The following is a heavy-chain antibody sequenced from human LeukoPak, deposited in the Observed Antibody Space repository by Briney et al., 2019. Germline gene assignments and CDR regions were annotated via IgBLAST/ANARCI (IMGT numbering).Heavy chain of an antibody. Sequence: GGSLRLSCAASGFTFNKSWMSWVRQAPGKGPEWLANIKEDGTQKYYVDSVRGRFTISRDNAENSLYLQMNSLRDEDTAVYYCAKTGERDYWGRGTLVAVSS. D-gene: IGHD7-27*01. J-gene: IGHJ4*02. CDR3: AKTGERDY. V-gene: IGHV3-7*01. CDR1: GFTFNKSW. CDR2: IKEDGTQK.